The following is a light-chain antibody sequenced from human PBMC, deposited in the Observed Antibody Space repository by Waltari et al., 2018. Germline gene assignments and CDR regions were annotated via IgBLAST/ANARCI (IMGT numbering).Light chain of an antibody. CDR1: QSVLYSSNNTNY. J-gene: IGKJ2*01. V-gene: IGKV4-1*01. CDR3: QQYYSTPYT. Sequence: DIVMTQSPDSLAVSLGERATINCKSSQSVLYSSNNTNYLAWYQKKPGQPPKLFIYLATTRYSGVPDRFSGSGSGKDFTLTIRSLQAEDVAVYYCQQYYSTPYTFGQGTKLEIK. CDR2: LAT.